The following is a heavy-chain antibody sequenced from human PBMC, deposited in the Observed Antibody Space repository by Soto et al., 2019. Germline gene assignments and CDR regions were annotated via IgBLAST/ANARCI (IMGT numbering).Heavy chain of an antibody. CDR3: AKATGGAVAGYFDY. CDR2: ISWNSGSI. CDR1: GFTFDDYA. V-gene: IGHV3-9*01. D-gene: IGHD6-19*01. J-gene: IGHJ4*02. Sequence: VQLVESGGGLVQPGRSLRLSCAASGFTFDDYAMHWVRQAPGKGLEWVSGISWNSGSIGYADSVKGRFTISRDNAKNSLYLQMNSLRAEDTALYYCAKATGGAVAGYFDYWGQGTLVTVSS.